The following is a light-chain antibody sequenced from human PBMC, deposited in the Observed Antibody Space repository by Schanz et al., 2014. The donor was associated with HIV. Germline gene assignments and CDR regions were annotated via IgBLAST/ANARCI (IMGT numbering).Light chain of an antibody. CDR1: SSNIGTNT. Sequence: HSVLTQPPSVSGTPGQRVTILCSGSSSNIGTNTVNWYPHLPGTAPKLLMYANMERPSGVPDRFSGSGSGTSASLAISGLQSEDEADYYCAAWDDSLNGWVFGGGTKLTVL. CDR3: AAWDDSLNGWV. CDR2: ANM. V-gene: IGLV1-44*01. J-gene: IGLJ3*02.